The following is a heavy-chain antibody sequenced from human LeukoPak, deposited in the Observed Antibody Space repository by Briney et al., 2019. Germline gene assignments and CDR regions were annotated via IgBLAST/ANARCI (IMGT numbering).Heavy chain of an antibody. Sequence: PSETLSLTCTVSGGSISSSSYYWSWIRQPPGKGLEWIGEINHSGSTNYNPSLKSRVTISVDTSKNQFSLKLSSVTAADTAVYYCARPPPFTLLGPRYYYYMDVWGKGTTVTVSS. CDR1: GGSISSSSYY. CDR2: INHSGST. J-gene: IGHJ6*03. V-gene: IGHV4-39*07. CDR3: ARPPPFTLLGPRYYYYMDV. D-gene: IGHD1-14*01.